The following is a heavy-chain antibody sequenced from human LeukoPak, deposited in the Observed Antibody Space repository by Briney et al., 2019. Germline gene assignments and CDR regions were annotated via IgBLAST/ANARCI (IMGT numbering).Heavy chain of an antibody. Sequence: ASVKVSCKASGYTFTSYYMHWVRQAPGQGLEWMGVINPSGGSTSYAQKFQGRVTMTRDTSTSTVYMELSSLRSEDTAVYYCARGFYSSGWYEYFQHWGQGTLVTVSS. V-gene: IGHV1-46*01. CDR1: GYTFTSYY. D-gene: IGHD6-19*01. CDR3: ARGFYSSGWYEYFQH. CDR2: INPSGGST. J-gene: IGHJ1*01.